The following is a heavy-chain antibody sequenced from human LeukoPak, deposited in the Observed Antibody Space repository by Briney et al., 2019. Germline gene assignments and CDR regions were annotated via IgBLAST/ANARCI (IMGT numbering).Heavy chain of an antibody. CDR1: GFGFNTYE. V-gene: IGHV3-48*03. CDR3: ARDAPYLVGATYFDY. D-gene: IGHD1-26*01. CDR2: IGGTGETI. Sequence: TGGSLRLSCVASGFGFNTYEMTWVRQAPGKGLEWVSYIGGTGETIYYADSVKGRFTVSRDNAKNSVYLQMNSLRAEDTAVYYCARDAPYLVGATYFDYWGQGTLVTVSS. J-gene: IGHJ4*02.